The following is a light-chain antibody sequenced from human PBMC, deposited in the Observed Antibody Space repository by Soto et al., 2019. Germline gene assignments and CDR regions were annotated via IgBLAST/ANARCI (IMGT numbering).Light chain of an antibody. V-gene: IGLV2-23*02. Sequence: QSALTQPASVSGSPGQSITISCIGTNSDIGSYDFVSWYQQHPGKAPQLVIYEVNKRPSGVSNRFSGSKSGNTASLTISGVQAEDEADFYCCSYASSTTWVFGGGTQLTVL. CDR3: CSYASSTTWV. CDR2: EVN. J-gene: IGLJ3*02. CDR1: NSDIGSYDF.